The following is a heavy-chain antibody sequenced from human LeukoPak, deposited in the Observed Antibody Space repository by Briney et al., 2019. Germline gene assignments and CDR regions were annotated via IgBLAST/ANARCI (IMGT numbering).Heavy chain of an antibody. CDR3: AILQGAASYYFDY. Sequence: ASVKVSCKASGYTFTSYDINWVRQATGQGLEWMGWMNPNSGNTGYAQKFQGRVTITRNTSISTAYMELSSLRSEDTAVYYCAILQGAASYYFDYWGQGTLVTVPS. CDR1: GYTFTSYD. V-gene: IGHV1-8*03. J-gene: IGHJ4*02. D-gene: IGHD6-13*01. CDR2: MNPNSGNT.